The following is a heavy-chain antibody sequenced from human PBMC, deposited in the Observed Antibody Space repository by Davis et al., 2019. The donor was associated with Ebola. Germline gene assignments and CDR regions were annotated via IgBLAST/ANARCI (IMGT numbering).Heavy chain of an antibody. CDR1: GYSFTIYW. Sequence: GESLKISCKGSGYSFTIYWIGWVRQMPGKGLEWMGIIYPGDSDTRYSPSFQGQVTISADKSISTAYVQWGSLKASDTAMYYCARSRGAATPSPYAFDIWGQGTMVTVSS. J-gene: IGHJ3*02. D-gene: IGHD2-15*01. CDR2: IYPGDSDT. CDR3: ARSRGAATPSPYAFDI. V-gene: IGHV5-51*01.